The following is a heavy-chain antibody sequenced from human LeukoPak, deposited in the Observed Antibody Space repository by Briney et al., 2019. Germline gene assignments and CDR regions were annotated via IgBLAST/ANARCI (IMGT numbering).Heavy chain of an antibody. D-gene: IGHD6-13*01. CDR2: MSSTGDII. J-gene: IGHJ4*02. CDR3: AREGSSSWSVDY. Sequence: GGSLRLSCAASGFTFSTYEMHWVRQAPGKGLEWVSYMSSTGDIIYYADSVKGRFTISRDNAKNSLYLQMDSLRAEDTAVYYCAREGSSSWSVDYWGQGTLVTVSS. V-gene: IGHV3-48*03. CDR1: GFTFSTYE.